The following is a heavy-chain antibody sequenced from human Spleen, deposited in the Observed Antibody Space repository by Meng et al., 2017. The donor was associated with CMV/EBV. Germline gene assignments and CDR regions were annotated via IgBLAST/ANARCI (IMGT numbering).Heavy chain of an antibody. V-gene: IGHV4-30-4*08. J-gene: IGHJ4*02. D-gene: IGHD6-13*01. CDR3: ARTAAAGPYYFDY. Sequence: QGRLKDAGPGLVKPSQTLSLTCTVSGGSISSGDYYWSWIRQPPGKGLEWIGYIYYSGSTYYNPSLKSRVTISVDTSKNQFSLKLSSVTAADTAVYYCARTAAAGPYYFDYWGQGTLVTVSS. CDR1: GGSISSGDYY. CDR2: IYYSGST.